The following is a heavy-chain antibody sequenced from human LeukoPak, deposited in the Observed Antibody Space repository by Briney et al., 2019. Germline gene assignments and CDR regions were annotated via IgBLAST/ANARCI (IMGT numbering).Heavy chain of an antibody. Sequence: SETLSLTCTVSGGSISSYYWSWIRQPPGKGLEWIGYIYYSGSTNYNPSLKSRVTISVDTSKNQFSLKLRSVTAADTAVYYCARAAYGGDDSSGFDYWGQGTLVTVSS. CDR3: ARAAYGGDDSSGFDY. D-gene: IGHD3-22*01. CDR2: IYYSGST. J-gene: IGHJ4*02. V-gene: IGHV4-59*01. CDR1: GGSISSYY.